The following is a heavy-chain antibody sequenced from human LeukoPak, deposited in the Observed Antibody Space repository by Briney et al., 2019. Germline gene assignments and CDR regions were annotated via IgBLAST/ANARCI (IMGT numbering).Heavy chain of an antibody. CDR3: ARDQGYSGYEAEVDY. J-gene: IGHJ4*02. V-gene: IGHV1-18*04. CDR1: GYTFTSYG. CDR2: ISAYNGNT. Sequence: ASVKVSCKASGYTFTSYGISWVRQAPGQGLEWIGWISAYNGNTNYAQELQGRVTMTTDTSTSTAYMELRSLRSDDTAVYYCARDQGYSGYEAEVDYWGQGTLVTVSP. D-gene: IGHD5-12*01.